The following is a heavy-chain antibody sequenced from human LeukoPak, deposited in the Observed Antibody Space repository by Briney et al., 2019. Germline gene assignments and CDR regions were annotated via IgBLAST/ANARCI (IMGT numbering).Heavy chain of an antibody. CDR2: IIPIFGTA. V-gene: IGHV1-69*01. D-gene: IGHD2-2*02. J-gene: IGHJ5*02. CDR3: AREGGIVVVPAAIPNWFDP. CDR1: GGTFSSYA. Sequence: GSSVKVSCKASGGTFSSYAISWVRQAPGQGLEWMGGIIPIFGTANYAQKIQGRVTITADESTSTAYMELSSLRSEDTAVYYCAREGGIVVVPAAIPNWFDPWGQGTLVTVSS.